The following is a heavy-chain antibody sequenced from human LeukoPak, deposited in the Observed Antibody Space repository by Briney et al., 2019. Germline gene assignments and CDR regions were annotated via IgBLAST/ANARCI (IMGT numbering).Heavy chain of an antibody. CDR3: TRIMTTVTHSFDY. J-gene: IGHJ4*02. D-gene: IGHD4-17*01. V-gene: IGHV3-49*04. CDR1: GFTFGDYA. Sequence: GRSLRLSCTASGFTFGDYAMSWVRQAPGKGLEWVGFIRSKAYGGTTEYAASVKGRFTISRDDSKSIAYLQMNSLKTEDTAVYYCTRIMTTVTHSFDYWGQGTLATVSS. CDR2: IRSKAYGGTT.